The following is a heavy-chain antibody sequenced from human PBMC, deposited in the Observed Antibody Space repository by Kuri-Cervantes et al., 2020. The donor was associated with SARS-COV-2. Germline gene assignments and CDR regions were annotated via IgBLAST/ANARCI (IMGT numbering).Heavy chain of an antibody. D-gene: IGHD5-18*01. Sequence: SVNVSCKASGGTFSSYAISWVRQAPGQGLEWMGGIIPIFGTASYAQKFQGRVTITADKSTSTAYMELSSLRSEDTAVYYCASFGRSSYGYDYYYYYGMDVWGQGTTVTVSS. J-gene: IGHJ6*02. CDR3: ASFGRSSYGYDYYYYYGMDV. CDR1: GGTFSSYA. CDR2: IIPIFGTA. V-gene: IGHV1-69*06.